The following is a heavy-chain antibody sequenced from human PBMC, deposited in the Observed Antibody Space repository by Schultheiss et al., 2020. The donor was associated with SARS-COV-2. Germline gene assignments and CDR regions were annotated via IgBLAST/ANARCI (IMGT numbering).Heavy chain of an antibody. CDR3: ATGSYGVFDY. CDR2: IYHSGST. D-gene: IGHD3-10*01. J-gene: IGHJ4*02. Sequence: SQTLSLTCAVYGGSFSGYYWGWIRQPPGKGLEWIGSIYHSGSTYYNPSLKSRVTISVDTSKNQFSLKLSSVTAADTAVYYCATGSYGVFDYWGQGTLVTVSS. CDR1: GGSFSGYY. V-gene: IGHV4-38-2*01.